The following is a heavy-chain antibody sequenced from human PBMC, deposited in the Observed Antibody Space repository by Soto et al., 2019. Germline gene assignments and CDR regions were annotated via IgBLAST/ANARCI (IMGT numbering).Heavy chain of an antibody. CDR2: ISYSGVSA. V-gene: IGHV3-23*01. J-gene: IGHJ3*01. D-gene: IGHD3-10*01. CDR3: AKESSKIVDFNYGPDA. CDR1: GFIFSNHA. Sequence: GGSLRLSCEASGFIFSNHAMSWVRQAPGRGLERVSIISYSGVSAYYADSVKGRFTISRDNSKNTLYLQMVGLRAEDTAVYFCAKESSKIVDFNYGPDAWGQGTMVTVSS.